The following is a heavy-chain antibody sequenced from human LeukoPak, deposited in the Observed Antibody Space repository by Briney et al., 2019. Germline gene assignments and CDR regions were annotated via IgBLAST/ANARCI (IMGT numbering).Heavy chain of an antibody. CDR3: AKEQRIRHCSEGVCMEGYYFDY. V-gene: IGHV3-23*01. J-gene: IGHJ4*02. D-gene: IGHD2-8*01. CDR1: GFPFNMFA. CDR2: LRRGVETR. Sequence: GGTLRLSCTGNGFPFNMFAMNWVRQAPGQGLRWVSGLRRGVETRKCPDSGKVRFTVSRDASKTMVFLQMNDLRPEDTAVYYCAKEQRIRHCSEGVCMEGYYFDYWGQGSLVTVSS.